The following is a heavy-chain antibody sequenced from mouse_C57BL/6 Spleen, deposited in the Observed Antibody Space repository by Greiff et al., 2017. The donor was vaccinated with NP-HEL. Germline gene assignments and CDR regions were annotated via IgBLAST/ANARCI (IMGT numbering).Heavy chain of an antibody. Sequence: QVQLQQPGAELVRPGSSVKLSCKASGYTFTSYWMHWVKQRPIQGLEWIGNIDPSDSETNYNQKFKDKATLTVDKSSSTAYMQLSSLTSEDSAVYYCARDDYYGSETGFDYWGKGTTLTVSS. D-gene: IGHD1-1*01. CDR2: IDPSDSET. CDR3: ARDDYYGSETGFDY. J-gene: IGHJ2*01. V-gene: IGHV1-52*01. CDR1: GYTFTSYW.